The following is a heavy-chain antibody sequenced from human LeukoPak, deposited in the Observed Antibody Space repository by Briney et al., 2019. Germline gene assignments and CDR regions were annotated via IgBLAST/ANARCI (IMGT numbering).Heavy chain of an antibody. CDR3: ARDSLDGGFDY. CDR1: GYTFTSYY. D-gene: IGHD2-15*01. Sequence: ASVTVSCTASGYTFTSYYMHWVRQAPGQGLEWMGIINPSGGSTSYAQKFQGRVTMTRDTSTSTVYMELSSLGSEDTAVYYCARDSLDGGFDYWGQGTLVTVSS. CDR2: INPSGGST. J-gene: IGHJ4*02. V-gene: IGHV1-46*01.